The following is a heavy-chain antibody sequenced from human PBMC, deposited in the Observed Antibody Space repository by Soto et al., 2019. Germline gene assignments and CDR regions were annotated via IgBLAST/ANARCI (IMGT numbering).Heavy chain of an antibody. CDR3: ARRSNSYGYFDY. CDR2: INHSGST. D-gene: IGHD5-18*01. CDR1: GGSFSGYY. Sequence: PSETLSLTCAVYGGSFSGYYWSWIRQPPGKGLEWIGEINHSGSTNYNPSLKSRVTISVDTSKNQFSLELSSVTAADTAVYYCARRSNSYGYFDYWGQGTLVTVSS. J-gene: IGHJ4*02. V-gene: IGHV4-34*01.